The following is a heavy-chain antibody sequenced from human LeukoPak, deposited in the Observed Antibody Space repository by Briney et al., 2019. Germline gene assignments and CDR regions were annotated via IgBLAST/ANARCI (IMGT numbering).Heavy chain of an antibody. CDR3: AKDEAWGRYKD. J-gene: IGHJ1*01. V-gene: IGHV3-23*01. CDR2: ISGSADNT. D-gene: IGHD3-16*01. CDR1: GFTFSKYG. Sequence: GGSLRLSCAASGFTFSKYGMSWVRQAPGKGPEWVSAISGSADNTYYADSVKGRFTISRDNSRNILYVQMNSLRVEDTAIYYCAKDEAWGRYKDWGQGTLVTVSS.